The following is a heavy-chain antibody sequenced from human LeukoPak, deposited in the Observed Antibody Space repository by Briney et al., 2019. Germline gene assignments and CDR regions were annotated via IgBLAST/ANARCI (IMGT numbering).Heavy chain of an antibody. CDR1: GGSINDYY. Sequence: PSETLSLTCTVSGGSINDYYWSWIRQPPGKGLEWIGYIYYSGSTNYNPSLKTRITISVDMSRNQFSLKLGSVTAADTAVYYCARVDDSSVIDFWGQGTLVTVSS. D-gene: IGHD3-22*01. V-gene: IGHV4-59*01. CDR2: IYYSGST. CDR3: ARVDDSSVIDF. J-gene: IGHJ4*02.